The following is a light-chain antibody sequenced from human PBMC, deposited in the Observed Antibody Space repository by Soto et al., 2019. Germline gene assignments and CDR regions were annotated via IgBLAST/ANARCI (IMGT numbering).Light chain of an antibody. CDR1: QIVTSSQ. Sequence: EIVLTQSPCTLSFSPLEGFTLSCRAGQIVTSSQLAWYQQKPGQAPRLLVFGASSRVLGIPDRFSGSGSGTDFTLTISRLEPEDFAVYYCHHYGSSPLTFGQGTRLEIK. CDR2: GAS. J-gene: IGKJ5*01. CDR3: HHYGSSPLT. V-gene: IGKV3-20*01.